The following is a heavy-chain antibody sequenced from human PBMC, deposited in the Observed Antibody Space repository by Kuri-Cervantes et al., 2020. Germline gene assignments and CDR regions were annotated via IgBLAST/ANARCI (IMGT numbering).Heavy chain of an antibody. CDR3: ARISGVGNYVLDDY. CDR2: ISSSGSTI. D-gene: IGHD4-11*01. Sequence: LSLTCAASGFTFSDYYMSWIRQAPGKGLEWVSYISSSGSTIYYADSVKGRFTISRDNAKNSLFLQMDSLRAEDTAVYYCARISGVGNYVLDDYWGQGTLVTVSS. J-gene: IGHJ4*02. V-gene: IGHV3-11*04. CDR1: GFTFSDYY.